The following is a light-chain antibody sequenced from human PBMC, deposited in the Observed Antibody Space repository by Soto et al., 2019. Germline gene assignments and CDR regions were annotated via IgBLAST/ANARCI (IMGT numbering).Light chain of an antibody. J-gene: IGLJ3*02. CDR2: EVT. Sequence: QSVLTQPASVSGSPGQSITISCTGSSSDVGAYHFVSWYQHHPGKAPKLILYEVTARPSGVSSRFSGSKSGTSASLSITGLQAEDEADYYCQSYDRSLSASLFGGGTKLTVL. CDR1: SSDVGAYHF. CDR3: QSYDRSLSASL. V-gene: IGLV2-14*01.